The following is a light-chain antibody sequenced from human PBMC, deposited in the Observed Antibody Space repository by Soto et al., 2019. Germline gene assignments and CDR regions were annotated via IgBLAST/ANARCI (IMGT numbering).Light chain of an antibody. CDR2: DAX. Sequence: EIVMTQSPATLVLSRGERATLCXWASHSVKTHVTWYHQKPGQXTRILXXDAXTRVAGVPARFSGSGSGKEFALTISSLQSEDFGLYYCQQYNEWPTSTFGQGTRLEIK. CDR3: QQYNEWPTST. CDR1: HSVKTH. V-gene: IGKV3-15*01. J-gene: IGKJ5*01.